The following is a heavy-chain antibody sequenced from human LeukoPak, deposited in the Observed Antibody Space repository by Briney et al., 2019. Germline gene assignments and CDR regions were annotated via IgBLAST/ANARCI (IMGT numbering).Heavy chain of an antibody. V-gene: IGHV3-23*01. CDR3: AKAPVTSCRGAFCYPFDS. CDR2: TSSSDAGK. J-gene: IGHJ4*02. Sequence: PGGSLRLSCTVSGFSLSSYAVSWVRRAPGKGLEWVSATSSSDAGKYYADSVRGRFTISRDNSRNTMYLQMNSLRAEDAAVYYCAKAPVTSCRGAFCYPFDSWGQGTVVTVSS. D-gene: IGHD2-15*01. CDR1: GFSLSSYA.